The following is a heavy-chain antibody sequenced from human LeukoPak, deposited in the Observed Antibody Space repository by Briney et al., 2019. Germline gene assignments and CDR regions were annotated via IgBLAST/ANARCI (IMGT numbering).Heavy chain of an antibody. CDR1: GFTFSSYE. J-gene: IGHJ4*02. D-gene: IGHD2-21*01. CDR3: ARVDPGAEEPIAYFDY. Sequence: KPGGSLRLSCAASGFTFSSYEMNWVRQAPGKGLEWVSSISSSSSYIYYADSVKGRFTISRDNAKNSLYLQMNSLRAEDTAVYYCARVDPGAEEPIAYFDYWGQGTLVTVSS. V-gene: IGHV3-21*01. CDR2: ISSSSSYI.